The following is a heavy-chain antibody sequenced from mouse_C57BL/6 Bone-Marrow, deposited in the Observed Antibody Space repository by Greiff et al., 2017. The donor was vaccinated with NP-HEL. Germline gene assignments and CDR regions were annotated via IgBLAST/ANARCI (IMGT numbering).Heavy chain of an antibody. D-gene: IGHD2-3*01. CDR1: GYTFTDYY. Sequence: EVQLQQSGPVLVKPGASVKMSCKASGYTFTDYYMNWVKQSHGKSLEWIGVINPYNGGTSYNQKFKGKATLTVDKSSSTAYMELNSLTSEDSAVYYCARNGYYVWFAYWGQGTRVTVSA. CDR2: INPYNGGT. CDR3: ARNGYYVWFAY. V-gene: IGHV1-19*01. J-gene: IGHJ3*01.